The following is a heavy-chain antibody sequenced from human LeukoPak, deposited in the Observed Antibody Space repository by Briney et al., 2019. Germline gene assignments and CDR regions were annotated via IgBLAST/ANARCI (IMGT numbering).Heavy chain of an antibody. D-gene: IGHD3-22*01. Sequence: ASVKVSCKASGYTFTSYGISWVRQAPGQGLEWMGWINPNSGGTNYAQKFQGRVTMTRDTSISTAYMELSRLRSDDTAVYYCARGPYYYDSSGYYGAFDIWGQGTMVTVSS. CDR3: ARGPYYYDSSGYYGAFDI. J-gene: IGHJ3*02. V-gene: IGHV1-2*02. CDR1: GYTFTSYG. CDR2: INPNSGGT.